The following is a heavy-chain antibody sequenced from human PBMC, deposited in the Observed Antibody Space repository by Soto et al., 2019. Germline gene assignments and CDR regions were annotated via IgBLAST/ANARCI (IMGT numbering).Heavy chain of an antibody. CDR3: AREERDGYNREGFDY. V-gene: IGHV1-3*01. D-gene: IGHD5-12*01. CDR2: INAGNGNT. Sequence: GASVKVSCKASGYTFTSYAMHWVRQAPGQRLEWMGWINAGNGNTKYSQKFQGRVTITRDTSASTAYMELSSLRSEDTAVYYCAREERDGYNREGFDYWGQGTLVTVSS. CDR1: GYTFTSYA. J-gene: IGHJ4*02.